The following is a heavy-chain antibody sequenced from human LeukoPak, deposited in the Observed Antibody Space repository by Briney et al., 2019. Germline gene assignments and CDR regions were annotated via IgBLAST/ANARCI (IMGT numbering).Heavy chain of an antibody. CDR1: GXXFSXYS. V-gene: IGHV3-21*01. J-gene: IGHJ4*02. CDR3: ARIYSNGWPDY. CDR2: ISSGSSYX. D-gene: IGHD6-19*01. Sequence: GGSPRHSCAAXGXXFSXYSXXXVXXXPXXXLXXXSSISSGSSYXXYADSVKDRFTISRDNAKSSLYLQMNSLRAEDTAVYYCARIYSNGWPDYWGQGTLVTVSS.